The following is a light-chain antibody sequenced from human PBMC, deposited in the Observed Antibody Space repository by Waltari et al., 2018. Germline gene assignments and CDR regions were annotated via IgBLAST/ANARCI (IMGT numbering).Light chain of an antibody. J-gene: IGKJ4*01. V-gene: IGKV3-15*01. Sequence: EIVMTQSPATLSVSQGERATLYCRASHSIHDNLAWYQQKPGQAPRLLIYGASTRATGIPARFRGSGSGAEFTLTITSLQSEDCAVYYCQQYNVWPPLTFGGGTKVEIK. CDR1: HSIHDN. CDR3: QQYNVWPPLT. CDR2: GAS.